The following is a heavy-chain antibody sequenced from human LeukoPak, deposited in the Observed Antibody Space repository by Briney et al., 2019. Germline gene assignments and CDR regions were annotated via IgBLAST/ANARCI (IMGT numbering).Heavy chain of an antibody. D-gene: IGHD3-3*01. CDR3: AKSTIFGVVVDYGMDV. CDR1: GFTFSSYA. CDR2: ISGSGGST. V-gene: IGHV3-23*01. Sequence: GGSLRLSCAASGFTFSSYAMSWVRQAPGKGLEWVSAISGSGGSTYYADSVKGRFTISRDNSKNTLYLQMNSLRAEDTAVYYCAKSTIFGVVVDYGMDVWGQGTTVTVSS. J-gene: IGHJ6*02.